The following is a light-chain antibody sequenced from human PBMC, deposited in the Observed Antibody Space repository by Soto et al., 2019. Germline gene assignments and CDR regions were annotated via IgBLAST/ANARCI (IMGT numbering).Light chain of an antibody. CDR2: EAS. J-gene: IGKJ4*01. Sequence: DIQMTQSPSSLSASVGDRVTITCQASQDITNDLNWYQQKPGKAPKVLIYEASNLETGVPSRFSGSGYGTDFTFTISGLQPEDIATYFCQQYDNVPLTFGGGTKVEIK. V-gene: IGKV1-33*01. CDR1: QDITND. CDR3: QQYDNVPLT.